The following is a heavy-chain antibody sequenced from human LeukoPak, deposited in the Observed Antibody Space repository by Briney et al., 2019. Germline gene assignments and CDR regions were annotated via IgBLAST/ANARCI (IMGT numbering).Heavy chain of an antibody. Sequence: PSETLSLTCTVYGGSLSSYYWRWIRQPPGKGLEWIGYIYYSGRTNYNYNPSLKSRVTISVDTSKNQFSLKLSSVTAADTAVYYCARHRSIAAAGTFDYWGQGTLVTVSS. CDR1: GGSLSSYY. CDR2: IYYSGRTNY. J-gene: IGHJ4*02. CDR3: ARHRSIAAAGTFDY. D-gene: IGHD6-13*01. V-gene: IGHV4-59*08.